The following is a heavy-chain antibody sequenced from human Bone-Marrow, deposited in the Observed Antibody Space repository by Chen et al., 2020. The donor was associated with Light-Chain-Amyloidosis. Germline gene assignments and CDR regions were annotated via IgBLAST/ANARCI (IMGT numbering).Heavy chain of an antibody. J-gene: IGHJ5*02. Sequence: DVQLVESGGGLVQPGGSLRLSCTASGFIFSDYAINWVRQAPGKGLEWDAAISGSGTFTYHAGSLRGRFTVSRDNAKNTVYLQMNSLRGEDTAIYYCAREDTNCDGECYSSFRWFDTWGQGTLVTVSS. CDR2: ISGSGTFT. D-gene: IGHD2-21*01. V-gene: IGHV3-23*04. CDR1: GFIFSDYA. CDR3: AREDTNCDGECYSSFRWFDT.